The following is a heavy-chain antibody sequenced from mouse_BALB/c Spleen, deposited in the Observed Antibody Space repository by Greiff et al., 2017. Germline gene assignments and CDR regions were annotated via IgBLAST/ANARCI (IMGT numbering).Heavy chain of an antibody. Sequence: DVKLVESGGGLVKPGGSLKLSCAASGFTFSSYAMSWVRQTPEKRLEWVATISSGGSYTYYPDSVKGRFTISRDNAKNTLYLQMSSLRSEDTAMYYCARRGDYAWFAYWGQGTLVTVSA. CDR1: GFTFSSYA. CDR3: ARRGDYAWFAY. D-gene: IGHD2-4*01. J-gene: IGHJ3*01. CDR2: ISSGGSYT. V-gene: IGHV5-9-3*01.